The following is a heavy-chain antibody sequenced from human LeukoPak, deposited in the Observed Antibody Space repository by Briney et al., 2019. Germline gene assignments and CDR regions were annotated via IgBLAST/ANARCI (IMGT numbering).Heavy chain of an antibody. V-gene: IGHV5-51*01. D-gene: IGHD3-9*01. CDR3: ARGYFDLNYYYHFYMDV. Sequence: GESLKISCKGSGYSFTSYWIGWMRQMPGKGLEWMGIIYPGDSATRYSPSFQGQVTISADKSISTAYLQWSSLTASDTAMYYCARGYFDLNYYYHFYMDVWGKGTTVTVSS. J-gene: IGHJ6*03. CDR1: GYSFTSYW. CDR2: IYPGDSAT.